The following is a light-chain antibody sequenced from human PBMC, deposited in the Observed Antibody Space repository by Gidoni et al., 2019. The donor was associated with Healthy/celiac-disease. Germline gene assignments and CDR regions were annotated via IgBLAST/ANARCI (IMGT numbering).Light chain of an antibody. CDR2: AAS. CDR1: QSISSY. V-gene: IGKV1-39*01. J-gene: IGKJ5*01. Sequence: DIQMTQYPSSLSASVGDRVTITCRASQSISSYLHWYQQKPGKAPKLLIYAASSLQSGVPSRCSGSGAGTDFTLTISSLQPEDFATYYCRQSYSTRITFGQGTRLEIK. CDR3: RQSYSTRIT.